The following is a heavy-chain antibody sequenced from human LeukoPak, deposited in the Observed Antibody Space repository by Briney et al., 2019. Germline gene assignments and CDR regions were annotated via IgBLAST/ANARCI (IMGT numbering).Heavy chain of an antibody. CDR1: GGSISSYY. J-gene: IGHJ3*02. CDR2: IYTSGST. CDR3: ARVVNDGSGSYGAFDI. Sequence: SETLSPTCTVSGGSISSYYWSWIRQPAGKGLEWIGRIYTSGSTNYNPSLKSRVTMSVDTSKNQFSLKLSSVTAADTAVYYCARVVNDGSGSYGAFDIWGQGTMVTVSS. D-gene: IGHD3-10*01. V-gene: IGHV4-4*07.